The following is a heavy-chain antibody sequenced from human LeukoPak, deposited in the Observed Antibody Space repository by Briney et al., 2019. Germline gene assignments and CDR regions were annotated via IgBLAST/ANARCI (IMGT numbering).Heavy chain of an antibody. CDR2: IALDESNN. CDR3: AKRFGEFS. Sequence: GGTLSLSCAASGFTISNFYMCWVRQGPRQGMEWVAIIALDESNNTYVDSVKGRFSISRDNAKNSPYLQMSSLGFEDAAVDYCAKRFGEFSWGQGTLVTVSS. J-gene: IGHJ5*02. CDR1: GFTISNFY. V-gene: IGHV3-7*02. D-gene: IGHD3-10*01.